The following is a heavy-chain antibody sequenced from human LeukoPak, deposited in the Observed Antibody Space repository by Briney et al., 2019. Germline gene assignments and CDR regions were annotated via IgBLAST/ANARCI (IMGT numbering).Heavy chain of an antibody. V-gene: IGHV4-59*01. J-gene: IGHJ4*02. Sequence: SETLSLTCTVSGGSISSYYWSWIRQPPGKGLEWIGYIYYSGSNNYNPSLKSRVTISVDTSKNQFSLKLSSMTAADTAVYYCAKDLTKRIAAAGHYFDYWGQGTLVTVSS. CDR1: GGSISSYY. CDR2: IYYSGSN. CDR3: AKDLTKRIAAAGHYFDY. D-gene: IGHD6-13*01.